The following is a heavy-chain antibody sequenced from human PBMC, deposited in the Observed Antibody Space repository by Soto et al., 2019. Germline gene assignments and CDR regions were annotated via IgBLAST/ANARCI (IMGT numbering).Heavy chain of an antibody. V-gene: IGHV3-23*01. Sequence: ESLRLSCAASGFTFSSYAMTWVRQAPGKGLEWISGISGSGATTSYADSVKGRFTVSRDNSKNTLYLQMNSLRVEDTAVYYCISTIFGVVSSGEYYYGMDVWGQGTTVTGSS. CDR1: GFTFSSYA. J-gene: IGHJ6*02. CDR2: ISGSGATT. CDR3: ISTIFGVVSSGEYYYGMDV. D-gene: IGHD3-3*01.